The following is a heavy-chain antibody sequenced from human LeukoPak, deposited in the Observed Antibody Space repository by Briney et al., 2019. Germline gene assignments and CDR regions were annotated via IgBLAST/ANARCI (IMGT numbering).Heavy chain of an antibody. CDR3: AIPPGYCSGGSCYDGVNWFDP. D-gene: IGHD2-15*01. Sequence: SVKDSCKASGYTFTRYYMHGVRQAAAQGLDGMGCINPNSGWKNYAQKFQGRVTMTRDTSISTAYMELSRLRSDDTAVYYCAIPPGYCSGGSCYDGVNWFDPWGQGTLVTVSS. CDR1: GYTFTRYY. J-gene: IGHJ5*02. V-gene: IGHV1-2*02. CDR2: INPNSGWK.